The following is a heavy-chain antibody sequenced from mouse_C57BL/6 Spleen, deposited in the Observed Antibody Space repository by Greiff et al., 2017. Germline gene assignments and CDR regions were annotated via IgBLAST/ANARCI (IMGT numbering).Heavy chain of an antibody. D-gene: IGHD1-1*01. CDR1: GFTFSDYY. CDR2: INYDGSST. V-gene: IGHV5-16*01. J-gene: IGHJ1*03. Sequence: EVQLVESEGGLVQPGSSMKLSCTASGFTFSDYYMAWVRQVPEKGLEWVANINYDGSSTYYLDSLKSRFIISRDNAKNILYLQMSSLKSEDTATYYCARERRLRDFDVWGTGTTVTVSS. CDR3: ARERRLRDFDV.